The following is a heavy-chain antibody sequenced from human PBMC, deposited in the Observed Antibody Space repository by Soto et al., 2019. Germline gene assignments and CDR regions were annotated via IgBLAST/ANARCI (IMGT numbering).Heavy chain of an antibody. CDR1: GFTFDDYA. D-gene: IGHD3-10*01. CDR2: ISWNSGSI. CDR3: AKDTYYYGSGSYYNTDV. V-gene: IGHV3-9*01. Sequence: GGSLRLSCAASGFTFDDYAMHWVRQAPGKGLEWVSGISWNSGSIGYADSVKGRFTISRDNAKNSLYLQMNSLRAEDTALYYCAKDTYYYGSGSYYNTDVWGKGTTVTVSS. J-gene: IGHJ6*03.